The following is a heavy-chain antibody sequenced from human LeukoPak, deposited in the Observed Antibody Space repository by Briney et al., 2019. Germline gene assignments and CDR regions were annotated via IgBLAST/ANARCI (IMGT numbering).Heavy chain of an antibody. J-gene: IGHJ6*02. CDR2: ISNSGDIT. CDR1: GFRFSSYA. CDR3: AKEVVVAGRSYYYYGMDV. V-gene: IGHV3-23*01. Sequence: GGSLRLSCAASGFRFSSYAMSWVRQAPGKGLEWVSAISNSGDITYYADSVKGRFTISRDNSKNTLYLQMNSLRADDTAVYYCAKEVVVAGRSYYYYGMDVWGQGTTVTVSS. D-gene: IGHD6-19*01.